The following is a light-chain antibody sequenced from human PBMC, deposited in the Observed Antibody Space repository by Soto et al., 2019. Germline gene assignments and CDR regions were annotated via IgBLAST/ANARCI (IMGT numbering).Light chain of an antibody. CDR1: QIFSSY. Sequence: EIVLTQSPATLSLSPGEIATLSCRPSQIFSSYLAWYQHNPGQAPRLLFYDASNRATGIPARFSGSGSGTDFTLTISSLEPEDFAVYYCQQRSNWPLSITFGQGTRLEIK. CDR2: DAS. V-gene: IGKV3-11*01. CDR3: QQRSNWPLSIT. J-gene: IGKJ5*01.